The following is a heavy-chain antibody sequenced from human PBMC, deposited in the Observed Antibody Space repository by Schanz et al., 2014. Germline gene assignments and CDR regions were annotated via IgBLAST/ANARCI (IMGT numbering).Heavy chain of an antibody. CDR1: GYTFTAYY. J-gene: IGHJ6*02. CDR3: ERTRKPLTMLFYCYGRLV. V-gene: IGHV1-2*04. CDR2: INPNSVGT. Sequence: SCKASGYTFTAYYMHWVRQAPGQGLEWMGWINPNSVGTNYTQKFQGWVTMTRDTSISAAYIELIRLRTANPAVYSSERTRKPLTMLFYCYGRLVRG. D-gene: IGHD1-1*01.